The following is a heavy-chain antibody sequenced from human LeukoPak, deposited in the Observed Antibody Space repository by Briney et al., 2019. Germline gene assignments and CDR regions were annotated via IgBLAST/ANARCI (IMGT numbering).Heavy chain of an antibody. Sequence: PGGSLRLSCAASGFTFSSFAMSWVPQAPGKGLEWVSDISGSGGSTYYAASVKGRFTISRDNSKNTLYLQMNSLRAEDTAVYYCAKVGYCSSTSCPNDYWGQGTLVTVSS. V-gene: IGHV3-23*01. CDR3: AKVGYCSSTSCPNDY. J-gene: IGHJ4*02. CDR1: GFTFSSFA. CDR2: ISGSGGST. D-gene: IGHD2-2*01.